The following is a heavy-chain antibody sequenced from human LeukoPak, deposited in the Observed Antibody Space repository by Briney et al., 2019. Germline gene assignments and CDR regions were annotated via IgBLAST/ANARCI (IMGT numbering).Heavy chain of an antibody. CDR2: ISYDGATK. CDR1: GFTFNNYA. D-gene: IGHD3-22*01. CDR3: TRGDSGVWEKGLGDN. J-gene: IGHJ4*02. Sequence: GGSLRLSCAASGFTFNNYAMHWVRQAPGKGLEWLTVISYDGATKYYADSVKGRFTISRDNSKNTLYLQMNSLRAEDAAVYYCTRGDSGVWEKGLGDNWGQGTLVTVPS. V-gene: IGHV3-30-3*01.